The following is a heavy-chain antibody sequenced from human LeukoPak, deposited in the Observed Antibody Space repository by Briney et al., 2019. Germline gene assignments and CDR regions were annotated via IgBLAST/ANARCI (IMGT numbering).Heavy chain of an antibody. Sequence: SVKVSCKASGGTFSSYAISWVRQAPGQGLEWMGGIIPIFGTANYAQKFQGRVTITADESTSTAYMELSSLRSEDTAVYCCAGGDGYSGXFDYWGQGTLVTVSS. J-gene: IGHJ4*02. CDR2: IIPIFGTA. CDR3: AGGDGYSGXFDY. V-gene: IGHV1-69*13. D-gene: IGHD5-24*01. CDR1: GGTFSSYA.